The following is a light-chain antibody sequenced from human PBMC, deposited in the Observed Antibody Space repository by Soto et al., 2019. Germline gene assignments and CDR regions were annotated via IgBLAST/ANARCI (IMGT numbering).Light chain of an antibody. CDR2: KAS. J-gene: IGKJ1*01. Sequence: DIQMTQSPSTLSGSVGDRVTITCRASQTISSWLAWYQQKPGKAPKLLIYKASTLKSGVPSRFSGSGSGTEFTLTIGSLQYDDFESYYCQHYNSYSEAFGEGTKVELK. V-gene: IGKV1-5*03. CDR1: QTISSW. CDR3: QHYNSYSEA.